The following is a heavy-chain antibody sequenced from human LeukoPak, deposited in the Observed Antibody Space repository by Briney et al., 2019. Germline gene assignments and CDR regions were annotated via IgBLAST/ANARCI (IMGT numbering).Heavy chain of an antibody. CDR1: GFTFSSYA. Sequence: GGSLRLSCAASGFTFSSYAMHWVRQAPGKGLEWVAVISYDGSNKYYADSVKGRFTISRDDSKNTLYLQMNSLRAEDTAVYYCARDFSLHPLFLDYWGQGTLVTVSS. J-gene: IGHJ4*02. V-gene: IGHV3-30*04. D-gene: IGHD2/OR15-2a*01. CDR2: ISYDGSNK. CDR3: ARDFSLHPLFLDY.